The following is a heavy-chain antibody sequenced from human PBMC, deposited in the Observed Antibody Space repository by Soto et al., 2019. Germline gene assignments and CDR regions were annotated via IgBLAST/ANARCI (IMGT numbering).Heavy chain of an antibody. D-gene: IGHD3-3*01. J-gene: IGHJ5*02. CDR1: GGSISSGGYY. CDR2: IYYSGST. Sequence: SETLSLTCTVSGGSISSGGYYWSWIHQHPGKGLEWIGYIYYSGSTYYNPSLKSRVTISVDTSKNQFSLKLSSVTAADTAVYYCARGIWTGLKNWFDPWGQGTLVTVSS. V-gene: IGHV4-31*03. CDR3: ARGIWTGLKNWFDP.